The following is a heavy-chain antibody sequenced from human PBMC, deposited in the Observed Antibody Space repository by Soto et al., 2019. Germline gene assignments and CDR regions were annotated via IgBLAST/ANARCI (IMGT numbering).Heavy chain of an antibody. V-gene: IGHV1-58*01. D-gene: IGHD4-17*01. CDR2: IVVGSGNT. Sequence: GASVKVSCKASGFTFTSSAVQWVRQARGQRLEWIGWIVVGSGNTNYAQKFQERVTITRDMSTSTAYMELSSLRSEDTAVYYCAADLATVTTYYYYYGMDVWGQGTTVTVSS. J-gene: IGHJ6*02. CDR1: GFTFTSSA. CDR3: AADLATVTTYYYYYGMDV.